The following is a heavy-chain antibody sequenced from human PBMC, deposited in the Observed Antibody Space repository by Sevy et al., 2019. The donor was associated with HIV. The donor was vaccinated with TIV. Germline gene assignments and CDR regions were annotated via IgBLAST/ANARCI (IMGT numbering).Heavy chain of an antibody. J-gene: IGHJ5*02. Sequence: EGSLRLSCAASGFTFNDYNLSWIRQAPGKGLEWVSYISTSTSTTTIYYADSVKDRFTISRDNAKNSIYLQMNSLRVDDTAVYYCARAAGWFDAWGQGTLVTVSS. CDR2: ISTSTSTTTI. V-gene: IGHV3-11*01. CDR1: GFTFNDYN. CDR3: ARAAGWFDA.